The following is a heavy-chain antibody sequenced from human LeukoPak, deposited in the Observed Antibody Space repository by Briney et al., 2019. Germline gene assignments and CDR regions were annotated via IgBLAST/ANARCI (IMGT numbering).Heavy chain of an antibody. V-gene: IGHV3-23*01. Sequence: PGGSLRLSCAASGFTFSSYAMSWVRQAPGKGLEWVSAIGGGGSTTYYADSVKGRFTISRDNSKNTLYLQMNSLRADDTAVYYCVKPDWNPDCWGQGTLVTVSS. CDR2: IGGGGSTT. CDR1: GFTFSSYA. D-gene: IGHD1-1*01. CDR3: VKPDWNPDC. J-gene: IGHJ4*02.